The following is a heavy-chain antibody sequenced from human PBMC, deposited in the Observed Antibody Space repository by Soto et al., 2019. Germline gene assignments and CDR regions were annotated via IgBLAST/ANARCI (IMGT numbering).Heavy chain of an antibody. J-gene: IGHJ5*02. CDR1: GFTFYTDW. Sequence: EVQLVESGGGLVQPGGSLRLSCAASGFTFYTDWMTWVRQAPGKGLEWVATIDGGGSAQFYVESVKGRFTISRDNSRNSLYLQMNSLRAEDTAVYYCAGEYWWHFDPWGQGTLVTVSS. CDR2: IDGGGSAQ. CDR3: AGEYWWHFDP. D-gene: IGHD2-8*02. V-gene: IGHV3-7*01.